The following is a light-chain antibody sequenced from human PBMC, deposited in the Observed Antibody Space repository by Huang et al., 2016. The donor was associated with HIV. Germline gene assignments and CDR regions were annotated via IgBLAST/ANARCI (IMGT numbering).Light chain of an antibody. J-gene: IGKJ4*01. CDR3: MQALETPT. Sequence: DIVMTQSPLSLPVTPGEPASISCRSSQSLLHSNGYTYLDWYLQKPGQSPQLLIYLGSNRASGVPDRFSGSGSGTDFTLKISRVEAEDVGVYYCMQALETPTFGGGTKVEIK. V-gene: IGKV2-28*01. CDR2: LGS. CDR1: QSLLHSNGYTY.